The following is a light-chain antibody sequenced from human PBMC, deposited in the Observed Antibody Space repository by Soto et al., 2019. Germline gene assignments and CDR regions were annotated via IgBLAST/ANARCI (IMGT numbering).Light chain of an antibody. J-gene: IGKJ4*01. Sequence: DIQMTQSPSSLSASVGDRVTITCRTSQSISSYLNWYQQKPGEAPKLLIYAASSLQGGVPSKFSGSGSGTDFTLTISSLQPEDFATYFCQQADSFPLTFGGGTKVEIK. CDR3: QQADSFPLT. V-gene: IGKV1-39*01. CDR1: QSISSY. CDR2: AAS.